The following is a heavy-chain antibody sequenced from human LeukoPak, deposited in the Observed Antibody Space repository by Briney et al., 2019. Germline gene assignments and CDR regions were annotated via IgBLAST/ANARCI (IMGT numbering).Heavy chain of an antibody. Sequence: SGTLSLTCAVSGGSISSSSYYWGWIRQPPGKGLEWIGSIYYSGSTYYNPSLKSRVTISVDTSKNQFSLKLSSVTAADTAVYYCARTSRGSYYHYWGQGTLVTVSS. CDR3: ARTSRGSYYHY. J-gene: IGHJ4*02. CDR1: GGSISSSSYY. CDR2: IYYSGST. V-gene: IGHV4-39*07. D-gene: IGHD1-26*01.